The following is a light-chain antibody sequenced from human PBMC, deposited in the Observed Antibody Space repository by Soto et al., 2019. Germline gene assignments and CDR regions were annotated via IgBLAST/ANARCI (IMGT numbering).Light chain of an antibody. Sequence: QSALTQPASVSGSPGQSITISCTGTSSDVGGYNYVSWHQQHPGKAPKLMIYDVSNRPSGVSNRFSGSKSANTASLTISGLQAEDEADYYCSSYTNSKTYVVFGGGTKLTVL. V-gene: IGLV2-14*01. CDR2: DVS. CDR3: SSYTNSKTYVV. CDR1: SSDVGGYNY. J-gene: IGLJ2*01.